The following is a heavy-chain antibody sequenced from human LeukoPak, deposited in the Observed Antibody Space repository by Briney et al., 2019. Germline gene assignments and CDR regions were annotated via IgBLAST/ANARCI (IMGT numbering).Heavy chain of an antibody. J-gene: IGHJ4*02. CDR1: GFSFSTSGVG. V-gene: IGHV2-5*02. CDR3: ARSPYYDILTGSRGTFDY. Sequence: SGPPLVNPTQTLTLTCTFSGFSFSTSGVGVGWIRQPPGKALEWLAVIYWDEDERYRPSLKSRLTINKDTSKNQVVLTMTNMDPVDTATYYCARSPYYDILTGSRGTFDYWGRGILVTVSS. CDR2: IYWDEDE. D-gene: IGHD3-9*01.